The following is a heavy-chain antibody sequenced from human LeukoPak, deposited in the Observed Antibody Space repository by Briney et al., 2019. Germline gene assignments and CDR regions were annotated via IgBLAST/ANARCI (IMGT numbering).Heavy chain of an antibody. CDR2: FDPEDVET. J-gene: IGHJ4*02. CDR1: GYTLSELS. D-gene: IGHD1-1*01. CDR3: ATKAQLIRRALDS. Sequence: ASVKVSCRFSGYTLSELSMHWVRQAPGKGVEGMGGFDPEDVETIYAQKFQGRVTMTEDTSTDTAYMELRSLRSEDTAVYFCATKAQLIRRALDSWGQGTQVTVSS. V-gene: IGHV1-24*01.